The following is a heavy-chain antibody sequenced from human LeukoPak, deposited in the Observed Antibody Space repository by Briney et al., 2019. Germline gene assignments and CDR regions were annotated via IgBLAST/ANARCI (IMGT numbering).Heavy chain of an antibody. D-gene: IGHD1-26*01. Sequence: PGGSLRLSCVGSGFTFSAHAMNWIRQAPGKGLEWVSYISPLSSTIYSTASVKGRFTISRDNANNSLYLQMNSLRAEDTAVYYCAMGSAGSTSDWFDPWGQGTLVTVSS. CDR3: AMGSAGSTSDWFDP. V-gene: IGHV3-48*01. CDR1: GFTFSAHA. J-gene: IGHJ5*02. CDR2: ISPLSSTI.